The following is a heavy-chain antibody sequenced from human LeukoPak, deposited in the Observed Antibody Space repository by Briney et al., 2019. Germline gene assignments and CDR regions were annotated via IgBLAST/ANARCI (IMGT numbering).Heavy chain of an antibody. J-gene: IGHJ2*01. V-gene: IGHV4-38-2*02. Sequence: SETLSLTCTVSGYSISSDYYWGWIRQPPGKGLEWIGSMYHSGSTYYNPSLMSRVTISVDTSKNQFSLKLSSVTAADTAVYYCAREFLITTKNWYFDLWGRGTLVTVSS. CDR3: AREFLITTKNWYFDL. D-gene: IGHD3-16*01. CDR1: GYSISSDYY. CDR2: MYHSGST.